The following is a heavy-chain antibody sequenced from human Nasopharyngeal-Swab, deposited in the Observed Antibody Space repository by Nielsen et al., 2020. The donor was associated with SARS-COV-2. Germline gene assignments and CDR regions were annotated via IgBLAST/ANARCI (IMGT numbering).Heavy chain of an antibody. CDR2: IIPILGIA. CDR3: ARSHCSGGSCYVTGYYYGMDV. Sequence: SVKVSCKASGGTFSSYAISWVRQAPGQGLEWMGRIIPILGIANYAQKFQGRVTITADKSTSTAYMELSSLRSEDTAVYYRARSHCSGGSCYVTGYYYGMDVWGQGTTVTVSS. J-gene: IGHJ6*02. D-gene: IGHD2-15*01. CDR1: GGTFSSYA. V-gene: IGHV1-69*04.